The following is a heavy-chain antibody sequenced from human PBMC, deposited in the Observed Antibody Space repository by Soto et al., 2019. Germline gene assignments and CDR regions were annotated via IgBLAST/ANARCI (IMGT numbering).Heavy chain of an antibody. CDR2: INHSGST. CDR3: ARWRMADYYYYGSGSSEGFWFDP. V-gene: IGHV4-34*01. J-gene: IGHJ5*02. CDR1: GGSFSGYY. Sequence: SETLSLTCAVYGGSFSGYYWSWIRQPPGKGLEWIGEINHSGSTNYNPSLKSRVTISVDTSKNQFSLKLSSVTAADTAVYYCARWRMADYYYYGSGSSEGFWFDPWGQGTLVTVSS. D-gene: IGHD3-10*01.